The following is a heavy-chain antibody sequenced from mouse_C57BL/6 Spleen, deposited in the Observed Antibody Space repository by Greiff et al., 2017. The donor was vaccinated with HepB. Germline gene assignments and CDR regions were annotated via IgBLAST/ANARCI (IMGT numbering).Heavy chain of an antibody. CDR1: GYTFTSYW. CDR3: AREGTYGYGFAY. V-gene: IGHV1-52*01. D-gene: IGHD2-2*01. J-gene: IGHJ3*01. CDR2: IDPSDSET. Sequence: QVQLQQPGAELVRPGSSVKLSCKASGYTFTSYWMHWVKQRPIQGLEWIGNIDPSDSETHYNQKFKDKATLTVDKSSSTAYMQLSSLTAEDSAVYYCAREGTYGYGFAYWGQGTLVTVSA.